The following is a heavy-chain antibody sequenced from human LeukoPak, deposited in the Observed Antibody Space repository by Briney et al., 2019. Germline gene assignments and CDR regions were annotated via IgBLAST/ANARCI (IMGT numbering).Heavy chain of an antibody. CDR3: ARGYSSGLYRSF. CDR2: INHGGTT. D-gene: IGHD3-22*01. V-gene: IGHV4-34*01. Sequence: SETLSLTCAVYGGSFSFYYWTWIRQPPGKGLEWIGEINHGGTTNYNPSLKSRVTISVDTSKNQFSLKLSSVTAADTAVYYCARGYSSGLYRSFWGQGTLVTVSS. CDR1: GGSFSFYY. J-gene: IGHJ4*02.